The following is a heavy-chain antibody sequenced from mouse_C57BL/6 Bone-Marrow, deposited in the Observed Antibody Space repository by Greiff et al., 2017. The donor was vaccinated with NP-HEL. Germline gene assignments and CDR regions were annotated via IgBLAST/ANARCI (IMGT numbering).Heavy chain of an antibody. D-gene: IGHD2-3*01. V-gene: IGHV14-4*01. J-gene: IGHJ3*01. CDR3: TTIYDGSWFAY. CDR1: GFNIKDDY. Sequence: EVKLMESGAELVRPGASVKLSCTASGFNIKDDYMHWVKQRPEQGLEWIGWIDPENGDTEYASKFQGKATITADTSSNTAYLQLSSLTSEDTAVYYCTTIYDGSWFAYWGQGTLVTVSA. CDR2: IDPENGDT.